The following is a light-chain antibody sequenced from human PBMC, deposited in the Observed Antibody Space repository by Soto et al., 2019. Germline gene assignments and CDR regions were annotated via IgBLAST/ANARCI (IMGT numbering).Light chain of an antibody. V-gene: IGLV2-14*01. J-gene: IGLJ1*01. CDR1: SSDVGGHNY. CDR3: SSFAGTNSFV. Sequence: QSALTQPASVSGSPGQSITISCTGTSSDVGGHNYVSWYQHYPGKAPKLMIYEVTNRPSGVSDRFSGSKSGNTASLTISGLQPEDEADYYCSSFAGTNSFVFGTGTKVTVL. CDR2: EVT.